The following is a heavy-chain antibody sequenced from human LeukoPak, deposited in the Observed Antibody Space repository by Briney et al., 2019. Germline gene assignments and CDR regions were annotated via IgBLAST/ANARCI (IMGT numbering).Heavy chain of an antibody. V-gene: IGHV4-38-2*02. CDR2: IYHSGST. CDR1: GYSISSGYY. J-gene: IGHJ5*02. CDR3: ARDSAWFDP. Sequence: PETLSLTCTVSGYSISSGYYWGWIRQPPGHGLEWIGSIYHSGSTYYNPSLKSRVTISVDTSKNQFSLKLSSVTAADTAVYYCARDSAWFDPWGQGTLVTVSS. D-gene: IGHD6-19*01.